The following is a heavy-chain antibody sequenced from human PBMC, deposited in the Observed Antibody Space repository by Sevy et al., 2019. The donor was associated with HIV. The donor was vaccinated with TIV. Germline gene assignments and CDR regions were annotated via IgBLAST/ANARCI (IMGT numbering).Heavy chain of an antibody. J-gene: IGHJ4*03. D-gene: IGHD2-8*02. Sequence: SETLSLTCAVYGGSFTDYSWTWIRQPPGKGLEWIGEITHSGRTNYSPSFGRRVTMSVDTSRNQFSLRLDSMTAADKAVYYCARGDFYLVDFEAIFLRYFDSWGEGTMVTVSS. CDR1: GGSFTDYS. V-gene: IGHV4-34*01. CDR2: ITHSGRT. CDR3: ARGDFYLVDFEAIFLRYFDS.